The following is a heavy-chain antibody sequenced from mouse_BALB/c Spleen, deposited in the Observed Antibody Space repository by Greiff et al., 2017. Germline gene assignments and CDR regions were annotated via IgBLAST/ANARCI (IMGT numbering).Heavy chain of an antibody. D-gene: IGHD2-3*01. CDR1: GFTFSSYG. Sequence: EVKLVESGGGLVQPGGSLKLSCAASGFTFSSYGMSWVRQTPDKRLELVATINSNGGSTYYPDSVKGRFTISRDNAKNTLYLQMSSLKSEDTAMYYCARDGGDGYYLYAMDYWGQGTSVTVSS. CDR2: INSNGGST. CDR3: ARDGGDGYYLYAMDY. J-gene: IGHJ4*01. V-gene: IGHV5-6-3*01.